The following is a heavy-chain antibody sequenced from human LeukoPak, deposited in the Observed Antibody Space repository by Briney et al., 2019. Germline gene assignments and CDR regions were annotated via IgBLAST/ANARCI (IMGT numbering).Heavy chain of an antibody. CDR1: GGSISSYY. CDR2: IYYSGST. Sequence: PSETLSLTCTVSGGSISSYYWSWIRQPPGKGLEWIGYIYYSGSTNYNPSLKSRVTIPVDTSKNQFSLKLSSVTAADTAVYYWARATVTGDYYYYTLVCGKGNTGTVSS. CDR3: ARATVTGDYYYYTLV. V-gene: IGHV4-59*01. D-gene: IGHD4-17*01. J-gene: IGHJ6*03.